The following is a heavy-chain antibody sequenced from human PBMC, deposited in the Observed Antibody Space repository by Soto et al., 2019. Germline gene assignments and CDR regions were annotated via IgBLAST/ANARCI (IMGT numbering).Heavy chain of an antibody. V-gene: IGHV3-30-3*01. CDR3: ARDTIAAAGHYYYYYGMDV. CDR1: GFTFSSYA. Sequence: QVQLVESGGGVVQPGRSLRLSCAASGFTFSSYAMHRVRQAPGKGLEWVAVISYDGSNKYYADSVKGRFTISRDNSKNTLYLQMNSLRAEDTAVYYCARDTIAAAGHYYYYYGMDVWGQGTTVTVSS. J-gene: IGHJ6*02. D-gene: IGHD6-13*01. CDR2: ISYDGSNK.